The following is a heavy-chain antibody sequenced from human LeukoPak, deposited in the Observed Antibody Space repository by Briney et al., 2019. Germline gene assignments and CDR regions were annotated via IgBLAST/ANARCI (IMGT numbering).Heavy chain of an antibody. J-gene: IGHJ5*02. Sequence: GGSLRLSCAASGFTFSSSGMHWVRQAPGKGREWVAVILYNGSNKYYADSVKGRFTISRDNSKNTLYLQMNSLRVEDTAVYYCARAGGYCSGGSCYRGYSWFDPWGQGTLVTVSS. V-gene: IGHV3-33*08. CDR2: ILYNGSNK. CDR1: GFTFSSSG. CDR3: ARAGGYCSGGSCYRGYSWFDP. D-gene: IGHD2-15*01.